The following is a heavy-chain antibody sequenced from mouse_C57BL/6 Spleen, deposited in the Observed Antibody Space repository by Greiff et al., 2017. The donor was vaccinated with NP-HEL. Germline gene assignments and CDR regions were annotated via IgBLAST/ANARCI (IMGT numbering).Heavy chain of an antibody. J-gene: IGHJ4*01. Sequence: VQLKESGAELARPGASVKLSCKASGYTFTSYGISWVKQRTGQGLEWIGEIYPRSGNTYYNEKFKGKATLTADKSSSTAYMELRSLTSEDSAVYFCARWGGEDYGNYYYAMDYWGQGTSVTVSS. CDR2: IYPRSGNT. CDR1: GYTFTSYG. V-gene: IGHV1-81*01. D-gene: IGHD2-1*01. CDR3: ARWGGEDYGNYYYAMDY.